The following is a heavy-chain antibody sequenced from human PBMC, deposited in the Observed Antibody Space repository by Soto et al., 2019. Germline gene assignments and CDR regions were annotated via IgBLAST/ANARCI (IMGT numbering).Heavy chain of an antibody. Sequence: SETLSLTCSLSGGSISSYYWSWIRQPPGKGLEWIGYIYYSGSTNYNPSLKSRATISVDTSKNQFSLKLSSVTAADTAVYYCARRRYWFDPWGQGTLVTVSS. CDR3: ARRRYWFDP. J-gene: IGHJ5*02. V-gene: IGHV4-59*08. CDR2: IYYSGST. CDR1: GGSISSYY.